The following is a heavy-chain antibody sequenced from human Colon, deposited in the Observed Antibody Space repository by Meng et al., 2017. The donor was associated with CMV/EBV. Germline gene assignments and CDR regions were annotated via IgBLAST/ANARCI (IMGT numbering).Heavy chain of an antibody. CDR1: GFTFSSYW. D-gene: IGHD4-17*01. CDR3: ARGNPMTTVARVGGWYYYYGMDV. CDR2: IKEDGSEK. V-gene: IGHV3-7*01. J-gene: IGHJ6*02. Sequence: GESLKISCAASGFTFSSYWMTWVRQAPGKGLEWVANIKEDGSEKYYVDSVEGRFTICRDNAKKSLCLQMNSLRAEDTAVYYCARGNPMTTVARVGGWYYYYGMDVWGQGTTVTVSS.